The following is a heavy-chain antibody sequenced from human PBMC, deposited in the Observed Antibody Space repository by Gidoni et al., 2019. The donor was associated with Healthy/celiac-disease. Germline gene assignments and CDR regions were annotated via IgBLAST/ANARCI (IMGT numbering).Heavy chain of an antibody. D-gene: IGHD1-26*01. V-gene: IGHV3-30*18. Sequence: QVQLVESGGGVVQPGRSLRLPCAASGFTFSSYGMHWVRQAPGKGLEWVAVISYDGSNKYYADSVKGRFTISRDNSKNTLYLQMNSLRAEDTAVYYCAKDTGELQAVRGYSFDYWGQGTLVTVSS. J-gene: IGHJ4*02. CDR3: AKDTGELQAVRGYSFDY. CDR1: GFTFSSYG. CDR2: ISYDGSNK.